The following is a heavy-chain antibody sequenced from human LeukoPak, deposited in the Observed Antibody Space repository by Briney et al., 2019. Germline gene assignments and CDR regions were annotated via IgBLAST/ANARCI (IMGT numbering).Heavy chain of an antibody. CDR3: ARARRHYYDSSGGIFDY. V-gene: IGHV4-34*01. Sequence: SETLSLTCAVYGGSFSGYYWSWIRQPPGKGLEWIGEINHSGSTNYNPSLKSRVTISVDTSKNQFSLKLGSVTAADTAVYYCARARRHYYDSSGGIFDYWGQGTLVTVSS. J-gene: IGHJ4*02. CDR1: GGSFSGYY. CDR2: INHSGST. D-gene: IGHD3-22*01.